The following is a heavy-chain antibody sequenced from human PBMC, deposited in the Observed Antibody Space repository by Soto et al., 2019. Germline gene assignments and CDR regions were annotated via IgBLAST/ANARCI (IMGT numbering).Heavy chain of an antibody. V-gene: IGHV3-30*18. Sequence: PGGSVRLSCRVSGFTFNNSGMHWVRQAPGKGLEWMAVISYDGSDKYYADFVKGRVIISRDNSKNTLNLEMNSLRAEDTATYYCVKDRVPGAYGHYYGMDVWGQGTTVTVSS. CDR1: GFTFNNSG. CDR2: ISYDGSDK. D-gene: IGHD5-12*01. J-gene: IGHJ6*02. CDR3: VKDRVPGAYGHYYGMDV.